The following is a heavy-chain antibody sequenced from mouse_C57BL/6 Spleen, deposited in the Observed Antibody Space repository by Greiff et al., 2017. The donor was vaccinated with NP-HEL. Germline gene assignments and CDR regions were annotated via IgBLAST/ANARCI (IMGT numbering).Heavy chain of an antibody. J-gene: IGHJ2*01. CDR1: GYSITSGYD. CDR3: ARGRNGNYGYFDY. D-gene: IGHD2-1*01. CDR2: ISYSGST. V-gene: IGHV3-1*01. Sequence: EVKLVESGPGMVKPSQSLSLTCTVTGYSITSGYDWHWIRHFPGNKLEWMGYISYSGSTNYNPSLKSRISLTHDTSKNHFFLKLNSVTTEDTATYYCARGRNGNYGYFDYWGQGTTLTVSS.